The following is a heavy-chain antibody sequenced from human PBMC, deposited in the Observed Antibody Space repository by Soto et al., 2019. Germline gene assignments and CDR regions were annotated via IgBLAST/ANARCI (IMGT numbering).Heavy chain of an antibody. J-gene: IGHJ4*02. V-gene: IGHV4-31*03. D-gene: IGHD3-16*02. CDR2: IYYSGST. Sequence: PSETLSLTCTVSGGSISSGGYYWSWIRQHPGKGLEWIGYIYYSGSTYYNPSLKSRVTISVDTSKNQFSLNLSSVTAADTAVYYCAKSNMITFGGVIGPPERYYFDYWGQGILVTVSS. CDR1: GGSISSGGYY. CDR3: AKSNMITFGGVIGPPERYYFDY.